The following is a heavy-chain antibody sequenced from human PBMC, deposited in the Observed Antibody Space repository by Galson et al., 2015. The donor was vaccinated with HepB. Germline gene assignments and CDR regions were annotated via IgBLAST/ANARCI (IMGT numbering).Heavy chain of an antibody. Sequence: FLRLSCAASGFTFSSYSMNWVRQAPGKGLEWVSSISSSSSYIYYADSVKGRFTISRDNAKNSLYLQMNSLRAEDTAVYYCARAGLYAPFDYWGQGTLVTVSS. J-gene: IGHJ4*02. CDR3: ARAGLYAPFDY. CDR1: GFTFSSYS. D-gene: IGHD2-8*01. V-gene: IGHV3-21*01. CDR2: ISSSSSYI.